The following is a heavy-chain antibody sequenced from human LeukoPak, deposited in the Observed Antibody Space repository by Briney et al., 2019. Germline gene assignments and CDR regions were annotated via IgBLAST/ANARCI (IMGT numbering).Heavy chain of an antibody. CDR3: ARACNSTSCYTGGFDY. J-gene: IGHJ4*02. D-gene: IGHD2-2*02. Sequence: GESLKFSCKGSGYSFTSYWIGWVRQMPGKGLEWMGIIYPGDSDTRYSPSFQGQVTISADKSISTAYLQWSSLKASDTAMYYCARACNSTSCYTGGFDYWGQGTLVTVSS. CDR2: IYPGDSDT. CDR1: GYSFTSYW. V-gene: IGHV5-51*01.